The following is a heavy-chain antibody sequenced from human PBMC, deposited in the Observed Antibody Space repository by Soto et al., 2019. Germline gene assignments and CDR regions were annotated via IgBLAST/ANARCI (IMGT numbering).Heavy chain of an antibody. CDR1: GFTISSNA. V-gene: IGHV3-23*01. CDR2: ISDRGDTT. Sequence: VGSLRLSCAASGFTISSNAMYWVRQAPGKGLEWVSGISDRGDTTHYADSVKGRFTISRDTSKNTLYLQLNTLRADDTAVYYCAKDKPGTTSFDYWGQGTLVTVSS. CDR3: AKDKPGTTSFDY. J-gene: IGHJ4*02. D-gene: IGHD1-1*01.